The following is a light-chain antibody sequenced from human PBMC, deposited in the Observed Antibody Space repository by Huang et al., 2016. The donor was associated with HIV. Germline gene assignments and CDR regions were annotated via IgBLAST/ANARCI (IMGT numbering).Light chain of an antibody. CDR1: QGVHNSY. Sequence: EIVLTQSPVTLSLSPGEGASLSCRASQGVHNSYLAWYQQKPGQAPRLLIFGASNRATGVPHRFRGSESGTDFTLTSSGLDPEDFAVDYCQQYGTLPYTFGQGTKLEI. J-gene: IGKJ2*01. CDR2: GAS. V-gene: IGKV3-20*01. CDR3: QQYGTLPYT.